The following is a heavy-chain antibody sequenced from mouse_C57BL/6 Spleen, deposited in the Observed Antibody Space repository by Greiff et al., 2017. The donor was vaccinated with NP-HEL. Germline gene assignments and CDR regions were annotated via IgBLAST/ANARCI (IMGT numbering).Heavy chain of an antibody. CDR3: ARLGITKAMDY. Sequence: EVQRVESGGGLVQPGGSLKLSCAASGFTFSDYGMAWVRQAPRKGPEWVAFISNLAYSIYYADTVTGRFTISRENAKNTLYLEMSSLRSEDTAMYYCARLGITKAMDYWGQGTSVTVSS. CDR2: ISNLAYSI. J-gene: IGHJ4*01. D-gene: IGHD2-4*01. V-gene: IGHV5-15*01. CDR1: GFTFSDYG.